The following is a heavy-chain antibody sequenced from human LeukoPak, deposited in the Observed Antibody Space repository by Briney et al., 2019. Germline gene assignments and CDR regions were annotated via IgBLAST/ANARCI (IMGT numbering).Heavy chain of an antibody. J-gene: IGHJ4*02. CDR3: AKGYSSGLYKLYYFDF. V-gene: IGHV3-30*18. CDR2: ISYDGSDK. Sequence: HPGGSLRLSCAASGFTFSSYGMHWVRQAPGKGLEWVALISYDGSDKGYADSVKGRFTISRDNPRNTLYLQMNSLRAEDTAVYYCAKGYSSGLYKLYYFDFWGQGTLVTVSS. D-gene: IGHD6-19*01. CDR1: GFTFSSYG.